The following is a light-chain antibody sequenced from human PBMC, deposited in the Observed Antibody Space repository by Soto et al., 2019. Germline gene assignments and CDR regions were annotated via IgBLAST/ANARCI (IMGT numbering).Light chain of an antibody. CDR3: HQYNNWPPWT. V-gene: IGKV3-15*01. CDR1: QSVNIN. CDR2: GAS. J-gene: IGKJ1*01. Sequence: EVVMTQSPATLSVSPGERATLSCRASQSVNINLAWYQQKPGQAPRLLIFGASTRATGIPARFSGSGSGTEFTLTISSLQSEDFAVYYCHQYNNWPPWTFGQGTKVEIK.